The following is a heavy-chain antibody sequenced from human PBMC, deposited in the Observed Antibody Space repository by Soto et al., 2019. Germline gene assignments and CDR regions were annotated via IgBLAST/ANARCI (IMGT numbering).Heavy chain of an antibody. CDR1: GGAISCYY. V-gene: IGHV4-4*07. CDR3: ARGQRFSDWFDP. Sequence: SETLSLTCTVTGGAISCYYWTWIRQSDGEGLEWIGRIYSSGSTNYNPSLKSRVTISLDTSMNYFSLRLSSVTAADTAVYYCARGQRFSDWFDPWGQGTLVTVSS. J-gene: IGHJ5*02. CDR2: IYSSGST. D-gene: IGHD3-3*01.